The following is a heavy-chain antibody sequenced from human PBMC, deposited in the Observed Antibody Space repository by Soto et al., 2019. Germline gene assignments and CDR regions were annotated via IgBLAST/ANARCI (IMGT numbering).Heavy chain of an antibody. D-gene: IGHD3-10*01. Sequence: GGSLRLSCAASGFSFGSYALSWVRQAPGKGLEWVSTISGSDGKTFYADSVRGRFSISRDTSQSTLYLQMNSLRADDTAMYYCARRSYLDYWGQGTRVTVSS. CDR2: ISGSDGKT. CDR3: ARRSYLDY. V-gene: IGHV3-23*01. J-gene: IGHJ4*02. CDR1: GFSFGSYA.